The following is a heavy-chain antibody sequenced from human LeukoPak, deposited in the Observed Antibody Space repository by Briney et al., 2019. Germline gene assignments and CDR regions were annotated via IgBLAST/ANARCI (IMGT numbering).Heavy chain of an antibody. D-gene: IGHD6-19*01. Sequence: GGSLRLSCAASGFTFSNYALGWVRQAPGKGLEWVSIVGNNGVAYYADSVKGHFTISRDNSKNTLYLQASSLGVEDTAIYYCAKSVTGSSGWAAYFDYWGQGTLVTVSS. J-gene: IGHJ4*02. CDR2: VGNNGVA. CDR1: GFTFSNYA. V-gene: IGHV3-23*01. CDR3: AKSVTGSSGWAAYFDY.